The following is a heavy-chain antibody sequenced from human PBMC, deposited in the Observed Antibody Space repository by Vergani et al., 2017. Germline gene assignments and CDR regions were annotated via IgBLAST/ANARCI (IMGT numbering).Heavy chain of an antibody. J-gene: IGHJ5*02. D-gene: IGHD2-15*01. Sequence: QLHLQESGPGLVKPSETLSLTCTVSGGSITSSSYYWGWIRQPPGKGLEWIGNIYHSGGAYYNPSLKGRVTISVDTSKNQFSLEVTSVTAADTAVYYCARLVVVVVAATPNWFDPWGQGTLVTVSS. V-gene: IGHV4-39*01. CDR1: GGSITSSSYY. CDR2: IYHSGGA. CDR3: ARLVVVVVAATPNWFDP.